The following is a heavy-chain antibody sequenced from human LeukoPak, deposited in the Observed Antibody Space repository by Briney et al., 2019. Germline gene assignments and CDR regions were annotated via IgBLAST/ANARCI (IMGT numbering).Heavy chain of an antibody. D-gene: IGHD2-2*01. CDR3: AKHSVPVAIRGAFDI. V-gene: IGHV3-23*01. CDR1: GFTFSTYA. CDR2: TSGSGDNT. J-gene: IGHJ3*02. Sequence: GGSLRLSCAASGFTFSTYAMSWVRQAPRKGLEWVSTTSGSGDNTYYADSVKGRFTISRDNSKNTLYLQVNSLRAEDTAIYYCAKHSVPVAIRGAFDIWGQGTMVTVSS.